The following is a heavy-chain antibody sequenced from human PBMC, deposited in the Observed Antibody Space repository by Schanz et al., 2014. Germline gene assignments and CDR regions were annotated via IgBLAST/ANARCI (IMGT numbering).Heavy chain of an antibody. V-gene: IGHV3-7*01. D-gene: IGHD6-19*01. Sequence: DVQLVESGGGLIQPGESLRVSCAASGFTFSNYWMSWVRQAPGKGLEWVANIKQDESERSYVDSVKGRFTISRDNAKNSLFLQMNSLRTEDTAVYHCAKERDTSGWNHGDYWGQGTLVTVSS. J-gene: IGHJ4*02. CDR2: IKQDESER. CDR1: GFTFSNYW. CDR3: AKERDTSGWNHGDY.